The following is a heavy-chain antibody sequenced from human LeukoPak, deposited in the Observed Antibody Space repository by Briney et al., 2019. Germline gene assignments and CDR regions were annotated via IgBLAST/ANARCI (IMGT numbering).Heavy chain of an antibody. CDR2: INPNSGGT. J-gene: IGHJ3*02. V-gene: IGHV1-2*02. CDR1: GYTFTGYY. CDR3: ARGIEYGDYGLSAFDI. Sequence: ASVKVSCKASGYTFTGYYMHWVRQAPGQGLEWMGWINPNSGGTNYAQKFQGRVTMTRDTSISTAYMELSRLRSDDTAVYYCARGIEYGDYGLSAFDIWGQGTMVTVSS. D-gene: IGHD4-17*01.